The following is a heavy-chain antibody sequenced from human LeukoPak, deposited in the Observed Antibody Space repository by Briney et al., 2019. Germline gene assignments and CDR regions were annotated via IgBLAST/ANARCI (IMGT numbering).Heavy chain of an antibody. V-gene: IGHV1-46*01. CDR1: GYTFTSYY. CDR3: ARDLGTCNGGSCSSAPDY. J-gene: IGHJ4*02. Sequence: ASVKVSCKASGYTFTSYYIHWVRQAPGQGLEWMGIIYPSGGTTTKYAQKIQGRVTMKRDTSKRTVYMELTSLRSDDTAVFYCARDLGTCNGGSCSSAPDYWGQGTLVTVSS. D-gene: IGHD2-15*01. CDR2: IYPSGGTTT.